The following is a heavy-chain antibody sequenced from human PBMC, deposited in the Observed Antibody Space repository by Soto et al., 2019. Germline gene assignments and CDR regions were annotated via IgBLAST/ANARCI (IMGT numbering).Heavy chain of an antibody. V-gene: IGHV4-34*01. J-gene: IGHJ4*02. CDR1: GGSISSGGYY. CDR2: INHSGST. CDR3: ARVPDY. Sequence: SETLSLTCAVSGGSISSGGYYWSWIRQPPGKGLEWIGEINHSGSTNYNPSLKSRVTISVDTSKNQFSLRLSSVTAADTAVYYCARVPDYWGQGTLVTVSS.